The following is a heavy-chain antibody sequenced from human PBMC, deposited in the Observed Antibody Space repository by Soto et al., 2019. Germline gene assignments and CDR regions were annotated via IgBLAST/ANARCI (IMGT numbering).Heavy chain of an antibody. CDR3: ARGGGYSYGTPLDY. V-gene: IGHV3-53*01. Sequence: GSLRLSCAASGFPVSDNYMSWVRQAPGKGLEWFSVIYSDYSTYYADSVKGRFTISRDNSKNTLYLQMNSLKAEDTAVYYCARGGGYSYGTPLDYWGQGTLVTVSS. CDR1: GFPVSDNY. J-gene: IGHJ4*02. D-gene: IGHD5-18*01. CDR2: IYSDYST.